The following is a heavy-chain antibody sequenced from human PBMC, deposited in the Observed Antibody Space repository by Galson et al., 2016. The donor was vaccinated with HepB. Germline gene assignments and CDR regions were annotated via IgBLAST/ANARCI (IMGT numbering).Heavy chain of an antibody. V-gene: IGHV4-31*03. J-gene: IGHJ6*02. Sequence: TLSLTCIVSGGSFVSDDYYWAWIRQRPGKGLEWIGYIYHSGIAYSNPSLKSRVTMSVHTSKNQFSLRMSSVTAADTAVYFCVRGGSGDYSYGFDVWGPGTTVIVSS. D-gene: IGHD3-16*01. CDR1: GGSFVSDDYY. CDR3: VRGGSGDYSYGFDV. CDR2: IYHSGIA.